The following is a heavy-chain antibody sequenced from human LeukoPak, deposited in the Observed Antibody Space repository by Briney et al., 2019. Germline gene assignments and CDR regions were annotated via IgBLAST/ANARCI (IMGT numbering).Heavy chain of an antibody. J-gene: IGHJ4*02. CDR1: GDSISSSNFY. D-gene: IGHD4-17*01. CDR3: ARLTDYRGYYYFDY. CDR2: IYYSGST. V-gene: IGHV4-39*01. Sequence: NSSETLSLTCTVSGDSISSSNFYWGWFRQPPGKGLEWIGSIYYSGSTYYNPSLKSRVTISVDTSKNQFSLNLTSVTAADTAVYYCARLTDYRGYYYFDYWGQGTLVTVSS.